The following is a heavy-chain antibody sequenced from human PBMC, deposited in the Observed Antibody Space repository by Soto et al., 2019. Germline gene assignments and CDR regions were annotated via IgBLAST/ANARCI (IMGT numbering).Heavy chain of an antibody. CDR1: GFTFSSYA. Sequence: GGSLRLSCAASGFTFSSYAMHWVRQAPGKGLEWVAIISFDGSDKYYADSVKGRFTISRDNSKNTLYLQMSSLRAEDTAVYYCARDVGIQVWLYYAMDVWGQGTTVTVSS. V-gene: IGHV3-30*04. CDR2: ISFDGSDK. J-gene: IGHJ6*02. D-gene: IGHD5-18*01. CDR3: ARDVGIQVWLYYAMDV.